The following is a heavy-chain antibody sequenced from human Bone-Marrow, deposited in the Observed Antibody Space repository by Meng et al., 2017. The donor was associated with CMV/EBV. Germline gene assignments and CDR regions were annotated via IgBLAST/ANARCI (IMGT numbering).Heavy chain of an antibody. J-gene: IGHJ6*02. V-gene: IGHV3-53*01. D-gene: IGHD3-9*01. CDR2: IYSCGRT. CDR3: ARDSIISVDWGVDAGYYYGMDV. CDR1: GFTVSGNY. Sequence: GGSLRLSCAASGFTVSGNYMSWVRHAPGKGLEWVSVIYSCGRTYYADSVKGRFTTSRDNSKKTLYLQMNSMRAEDTAVYYCARDSIISVDWGVDAGYYYGMDVWGRGTTVTVSS.